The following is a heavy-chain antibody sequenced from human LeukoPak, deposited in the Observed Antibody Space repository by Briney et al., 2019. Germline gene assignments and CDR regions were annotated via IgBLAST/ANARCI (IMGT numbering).Heavy chain of an antibody. CDR1: GGSLSGYY. D-gene: IGHD6-6*01. V-gene: IGHV4-34*01. CDR3: ARGEYSSSFDY. Sequence: SETLSLTCAVYGGSLSGYYWSWIRQPPGKGLEWIGEINHSRSTNYNPSLKSRVTISVDTSKNQFSLKLSSVTAADTAVYYCARGEYSSSFDYWGQGTLVTVSS. J-gene: IGHJ4*02. CDR2: INHSRST.